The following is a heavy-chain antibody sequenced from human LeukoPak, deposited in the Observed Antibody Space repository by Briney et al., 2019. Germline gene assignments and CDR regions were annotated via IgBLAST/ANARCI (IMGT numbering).Heavy chain of an antibody. CDR3: ARGGTTVVTDYGY. Sequence: GGSLRLSCAASGFTFSTYSMNWVRQAPGKGLEWVSSISAGSSYIYYADSVKGRFTISRDNAKNPLFLQMNSLRAEDTAVYYCARGGTTVVTDYGYWGQGTLVTVSS. J-gene: IGHJ4*02. CDR2: ISAGSSYI. V-gene: IGHV3-21*01. CDR1: GFTFSTYS. D-gene: IGHD4-23*01.